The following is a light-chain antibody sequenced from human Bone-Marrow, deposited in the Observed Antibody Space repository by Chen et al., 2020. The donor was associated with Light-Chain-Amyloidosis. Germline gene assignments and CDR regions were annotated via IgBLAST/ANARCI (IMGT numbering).Light chain of an antibody. Sequence: EIVLTQSPGTLSLSPGDGANLSCRASQTISSNALTCYQRKFGQAPRLLTYGSSSRATGIPARFTGSGSGTDFTLTINRLEPEDFAMYYCQQYGNSPLTFGGGTKVEIK. CDR2: GSS. J-gene: IGKJ4*01. CDR3: QQYGNSPLT. V-gene: IGKV3-20*01. CDR1: QTISSNA.